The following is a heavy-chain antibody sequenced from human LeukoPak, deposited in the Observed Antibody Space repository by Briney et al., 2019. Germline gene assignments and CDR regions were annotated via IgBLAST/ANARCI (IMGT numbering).Heavy chain of an antibody. Sequence: ASVKVSCKASGYTFTGYYMHWVRQAPGQGLEWMGWINPNSGGTNYAQKFQGRVTMTRDTSISTAYMELSRLRSDDTAVYYCARDGVAARRRHFDYWGQGTLVTVSS. CDR2: INPNSGGT. CDR3: ARDGVAARRRHFDY. CDR1: GYTFTGYY. J-gene: IGHJ4*02. V-gene: IGHV1-2*02. D-gene: IGHD6-6*01.